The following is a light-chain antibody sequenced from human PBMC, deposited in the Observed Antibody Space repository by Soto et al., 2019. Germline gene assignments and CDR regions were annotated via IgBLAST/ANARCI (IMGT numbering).Light chain of an antibody. CDR3: AAWDDSLSAHYV. CDR1: SSNIGSNY. Sequence: QSVLTQPPSASGTHGQRGTISCSGSSSNIGSNYVYWYQQLPGTAPKLLIYRNNQRPSGVPDRFSGSKSGTSASLAISGLRSEDEADYYCAAWDDSLSAHYVFGTGTKVTVL. J-gene: IGLJ1*01. V-gene: IGLV1-47*01. CDR2: RNN.